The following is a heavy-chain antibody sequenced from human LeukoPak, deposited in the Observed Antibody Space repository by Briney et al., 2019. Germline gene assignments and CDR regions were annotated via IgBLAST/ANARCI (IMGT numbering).Heavy chain of an antibody. V-gene: IGHV3-21*01. CDR3: ARDSRYGSSTSCQEETYYYYYMDV. CDR1: GFTFSSYS. J-gene: IGHJ6*03. Sequence: GGSLRLSCAASGFTFSSYSMNWDRQAPGKGLEWVSSISSSSSYIYYADSVKGRFTTSRDNAKNSLYLQMNSLRAEDTAVYYCARDSRYGSSTSCQEETYYYYYMDVWGKGTTVTVSS. D-gene: IGHD2-2*01. CDR2: ISSSSSYI.